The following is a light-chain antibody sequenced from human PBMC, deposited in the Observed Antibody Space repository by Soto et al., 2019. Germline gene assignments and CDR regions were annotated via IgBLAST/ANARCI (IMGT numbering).Light chain of an antibody. V-gene: IGKV3-15*01. CDR1: QTLYNN. Sequence: EIVMTQSPATLSVSPGERATLSCRASQTLYNNLAWYQQKLGQAPRLLIYGASARATVIPARFSGSGSGTEFTLSVSGLQSEDFAIYYCQQYSDWPLTFGGGTKVEIK. CDR2: GAS. J-gene: IGKJ4*01. CDR3: QQYSDWPLT.